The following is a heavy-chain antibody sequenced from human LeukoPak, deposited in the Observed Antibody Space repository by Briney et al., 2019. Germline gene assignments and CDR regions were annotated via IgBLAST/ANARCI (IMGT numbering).Heavy chain of an antibody. J-gene: IGHJ6*03. V-gene: IGHV3-48*01. CDR2: ISSSSSTI. Sequence: PGGSLRLSCAASGFTFSSYSMNWVRQAPGKGLEWVSSISSSSSTIYYADSVKGRFTISRDNAKNSLYLQMSSLRAEDTAVYYCAGASGSYFGYYYMDVWGKGTTVTVSS. CDR1: GFTFSSYS. CDR3: AGASGSYFGYYYMDV. D-gene: IGHD1-26*01.